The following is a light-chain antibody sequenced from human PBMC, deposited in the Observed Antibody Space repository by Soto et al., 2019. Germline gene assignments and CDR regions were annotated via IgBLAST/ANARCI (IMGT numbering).Light chain of an antibody. J-gene: IGKJ4*01. V-gene: IGKV3-20*01. Sequence: EIVMTHSPATLSVSPVEISTLSCRASQSVSSNFLAWYQEKLGQAPRLLIYGASKRATGIPDRFSGSGSGTDFTLTISRLEPEDFAVYFCRQYGTSLGFPVGGGTKVDIK. CDR3: RQYGTSLGFP. CDR1: QSVSSNF. CDR2: GAS.